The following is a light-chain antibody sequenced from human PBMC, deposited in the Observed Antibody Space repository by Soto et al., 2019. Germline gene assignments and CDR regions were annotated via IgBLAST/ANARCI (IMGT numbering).Light chain of an antibody. CDR2: DVS. Sequence: QSALTQPRSVPGSPGRSVTISCTGTSSDVGSYTYVSWYQQHPGKAPKLMIYDVSRRPSGVPDRFSGSKSGNTASLTISGLQAEDEAEYYCCSYAGTYTYVFGTGTKLTVL. CDR1: SSDVGSYTY. J-gene: IGLJ1*01. CDR3: CSYAGTYTYV. V-gene: IGLV2-11*01.